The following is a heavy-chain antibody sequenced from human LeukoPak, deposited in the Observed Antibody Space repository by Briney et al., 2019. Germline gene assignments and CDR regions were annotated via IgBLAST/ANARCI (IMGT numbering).Heavy chain of an antibody. CDR1: GFTFSSYA. Sequence: GGSLRLSCAASGFTFSSYAMHWVRQAPGKGLEWVAVISYDGSNKYYADSVEGRFTISRDNSKNTLYLQMNSLRAEDTAVYYCARDRVGATDYFDYWGQGTLVTVSS. V-gene: IGHV3-30-3*01. J-gene: IGHJ4*02. CDR3: ARDRVGATDYFDY. D-gene: IGHD1-26*01. CDR2: ISYDGSNK.